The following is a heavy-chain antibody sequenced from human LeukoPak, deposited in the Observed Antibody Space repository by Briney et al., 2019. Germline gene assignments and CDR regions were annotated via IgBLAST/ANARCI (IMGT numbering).Heavy chain of an antibody. CDR3: ARDPSGWYSWFQGDFDY. Sequence: GGSLRLSCAASGFTFSGYSMNWVRQAPGKWLEWVSSISSSSSYIYYADSVKGRFTISRDNAKNSLYLQMNSLRAEDTAVYYCARDPSGWYSWFQGDFDYWGQGTLVTVSS. J-gene: IGHJ4*02. V-gene: IGHV3-21*01. CDR1: GFTFSGYS. D-gene: IGHD6-19*01. CDR2: ISSSSSYI.